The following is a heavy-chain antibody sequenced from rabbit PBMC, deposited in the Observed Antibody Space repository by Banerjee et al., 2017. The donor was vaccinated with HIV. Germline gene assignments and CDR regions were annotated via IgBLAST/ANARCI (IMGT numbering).Heavy chain of an antibody. V-gene: IGHV1S40*01. Sequence: QSLEESGGDLVKPGASLTLTCTASGFSFSSSYCMCWVRQAPGKGLEWIGCIATDDGSTWYASWAKGRFTISKTSSTTVTLQMTSLTAADTATYFCARDGDGGGADIFKFWGPGTLVTVS. D-gene: IGHD1-1*01. CDR1: GFSFSSSYC. CDR3: ARDGDGGGADIFKF. J-gene: IGHJ6*01. CDR2: IATDDGST.